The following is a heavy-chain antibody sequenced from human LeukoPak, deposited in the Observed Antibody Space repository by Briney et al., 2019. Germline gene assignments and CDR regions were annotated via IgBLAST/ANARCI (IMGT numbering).Heavy chain of an antibody. CDR3: ASRLYCSNTRCRNFPFAY. CDR1: GGTFSSYA. D-gene: IGHD2-2*01. V-gene: IGHV1-69*13. J-gene: IGHJ4*02. Sequence: SVKVSCKASGGTFSSYAINWVRQAPGQGLEWMEGIIPIFGTANYAQKFQDRVTITADESTSTAYMELSSLRSEDTAIYYCASRLYCSNTRCRNFPFAYWGQGTLVTVSS. CDR2: IIPIFGTA.